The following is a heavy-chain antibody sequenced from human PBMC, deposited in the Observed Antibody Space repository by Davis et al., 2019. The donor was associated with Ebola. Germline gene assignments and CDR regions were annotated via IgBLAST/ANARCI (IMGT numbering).Heavy chain of an antibody. J-gene: IGHJ3*02. D-gene: IGHD3-10*02. V-gene: IGHV1-2*06. CDR2: INANTGGT. Sequence: ASVKVSCKASGYTFTSYAMNWVRQAPGQGLEWMGRINANTGGTNYAQNFQGRVTMTRDTSITTAYMELARLTSGDTAVYYCARVSGPATIFPVGDALDTWGQGTMVTVSS. CDR3: ARVSGPATIFPVGDALDT. CDR1: GYTFTSYA.